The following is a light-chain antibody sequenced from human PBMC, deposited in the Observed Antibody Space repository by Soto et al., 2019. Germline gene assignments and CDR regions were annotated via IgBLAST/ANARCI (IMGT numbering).Light chain of an antibody. V-gene: IGKV3-15*01. J-gene: IGKJ2*01. CDR1: QSISSD. Sequence: EVMVTQAPATLSVSPGERATLSCRASQSISSDVAWYQQKPGLAPRLPIYGASTTATGIPARFSGSGSGTEFTLTISSLQSEDFAVYNCQQYNKWPRTFGQGTKVDIK. CDR2: GAS. CDR3: QQYNKWPRT.